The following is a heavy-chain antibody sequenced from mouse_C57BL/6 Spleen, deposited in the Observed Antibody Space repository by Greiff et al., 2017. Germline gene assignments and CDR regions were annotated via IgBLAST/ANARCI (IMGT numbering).Heavy chain of an antibody. Sequence: EVKVVESGGGLVKPGGSLKLSCAASGFTFSSYAMSWVRQTPDKRLEWVATISDGGSYTYYPDNVKGRFTISRDNAKNNLYLQMSHLKSEDTAMYYCARDEGLNWYCDVWGTGTTVTVAS. CDR2: ISDGGSYT. J-gene: IGHJ1*03. V-gene: IGHV5-4*01. CDR3: ARDEGLNWYCDV. CDR1: GFTFSSYA. D-gene: IGHD2-4*01.